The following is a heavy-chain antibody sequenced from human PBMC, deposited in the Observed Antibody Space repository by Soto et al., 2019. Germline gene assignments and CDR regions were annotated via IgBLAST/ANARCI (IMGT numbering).Heavy chain of an antibody. CDR2: INPNSGGT. CDR3: AIPDGKGDCSSTSCYTFHYYGMDV. D-gene: IGHD2-2*02. Sequence: ASVKVSCKASGYTFTSYGISWVRQAPGQGLEWMGWINPNSGGTNYAQKFQGRVTMTRDTSISTAYMELSRLRSDDTAVYYCAIPDGKGDCSSTSCYTFHYYGMDVWGQGTTVTVSS. V-gene: IGHV1-2*02. J-gene: IGHJ6*02. CDR1: GYTFTSYG.